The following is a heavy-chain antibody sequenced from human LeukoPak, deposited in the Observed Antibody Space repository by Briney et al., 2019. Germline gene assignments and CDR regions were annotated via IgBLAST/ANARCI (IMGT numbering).Heavy chain of an antibody. Sequence: GGSLRLSCAASGFTFSDYSMNWVRQAPGKGLEWISYIGGRGDGISYADSVKGRFIVSRDNAKNSLFLQMNRLRGEDTAIYFCARDGRGDYYDSSGYTNDYWGQGTLVTVSS. CDR2: IGGRGDGI. D-gene: IGHD3-22*01. V-gene: IGHV3-48*01. CDR1: GFTFSDYS. J-gene: IGHJ4*02. CDR3: ARDGRGDYYDSSGYTNDY.